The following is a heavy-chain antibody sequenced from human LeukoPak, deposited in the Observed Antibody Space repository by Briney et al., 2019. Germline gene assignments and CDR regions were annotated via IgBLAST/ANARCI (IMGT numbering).Heavy chain of an antibody. Sequence: SETLSLTCAVSGGSISSSNWWSWVRQPPGKGLEWSVDIYHSGSTNYNPSLKSRVTISVDKSKNQFSLKLSSVTAADTAVYYCARGILGYCSGGSCYSGWFDRWGQGTLVTVSS. CDR3: ARGILGYCSGGSCYSGWFDR. D-gene: IGHD2-15*01. V-gene: IGHV4-4*02. J-gene: IGHJ5*02. CDR1: GGSISSSNW. CDR2: IYHSGST.